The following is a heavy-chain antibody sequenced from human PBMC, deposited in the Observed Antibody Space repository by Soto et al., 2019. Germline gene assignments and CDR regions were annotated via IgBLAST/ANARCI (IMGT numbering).Heavy chain of an antibody. J-gene: IGHJ5*02. CDR3: ARDPVIDP. Sequence: ASVKVSCKASGYTFTTYQTHWVRQAPGQGLEWMGIINPRDGSTTYAQKFQGRVTMTRDTSTSTIYMELSTLKYEDTAVYYCARDPVIDPWGQGTLVTVSS. CDR2: INPRDGST. V-gene: IGHV1-46*01. CDR1: GYTFTTYQ.